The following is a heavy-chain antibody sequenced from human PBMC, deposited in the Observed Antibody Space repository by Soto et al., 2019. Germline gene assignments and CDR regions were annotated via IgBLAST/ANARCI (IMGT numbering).Heavy chain of an antibody. CDR1: GSTFTSYG. Sequence: QVQLVQSGAGVKKPGASGKVSCKGSGSTFTSYGISWVRQAPGQGLEWMGWISAYNGNTNYAPKLQGRVTMTTDTSTSTAHMELRGLRSDYTAVYYCARDSRAGYYDFWSGYYMAVDSWGQGTLVTVSS. D-gene: IGHD3-3*01. CDR2: ISAYNGNT. J-gene: IGHJ4*02. CDR3: ARDSRAGYYDFWSGYYMAVDS. V-gene: IGHV1-18*01.